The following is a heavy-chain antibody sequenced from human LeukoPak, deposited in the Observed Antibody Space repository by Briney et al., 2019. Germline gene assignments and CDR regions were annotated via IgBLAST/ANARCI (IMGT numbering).Heavy chain of an antibody. CDR3: AKNTRRLVGATTY. Sequence: GGSLRLSCAASGFTVSDYSMSWVRQAPGKGLEWVSAISGSGSYTDYADSVKGRFTISRDNSKNTLYLQMNSLRAEDTAVYYCAKNTRRLVGATTYWGQGTLVTVSS. D-gene: IGHD1-26*01. J-gene: IGHJ4*02. V-gene: IGHV3-23*01. CDR2: ISGSGSYT. CDR1: GFTVSDYS.